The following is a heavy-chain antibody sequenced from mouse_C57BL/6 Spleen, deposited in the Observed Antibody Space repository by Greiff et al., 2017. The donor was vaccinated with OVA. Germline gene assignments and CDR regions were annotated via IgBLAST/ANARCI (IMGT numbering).Heavy chain of an antibody. V-gene: IGHV1-26*01. D-gene: IGHD2-1*01. Sequence: VQLKQSGPELVKPGASVKISCKASGYTFTDYYMNWVKQSHGKSLEWIGDINPNNGGTSYNQKFKGKATLTVDKSSSTAYMELRSLTSEDSAVYYCARDYSGNYGYFDDWGQGTTLTVAS. CDR2: INPNNGGT. CDR3: ARDYSGNYGYFDD. J-gene: IGHJ2*01. CDR1: GYTFTDYY.